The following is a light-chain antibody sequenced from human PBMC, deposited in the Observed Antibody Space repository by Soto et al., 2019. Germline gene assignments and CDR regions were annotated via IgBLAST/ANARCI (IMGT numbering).Light chain of an antibody. CDR1: QSVSYY. J-gene: IGKJ5*01. CDR3: QQRSDWIT. Sequence: EIVLTQSPATLSLSPGERATLSCRASQSVSYYLAWYQQKSGQAPRLLIYDASSRATGIPARFSGSGSGTDFTLTISSLEPEDFAVYYCQQRSDWITFGQGTRLEIK. CDR2: DAS. V-gene: IGKV3-11*01.